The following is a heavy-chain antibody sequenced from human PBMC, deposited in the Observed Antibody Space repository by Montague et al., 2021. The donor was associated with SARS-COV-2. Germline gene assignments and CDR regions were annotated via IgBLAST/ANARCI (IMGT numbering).Heavy chain of an antibody. J-gene: IGHJ6*02. CDR2: ISYSGST. CDR1: GTSITSYY. D-gene: IGHD3-10*01. Sequence: SETLSLTCSVSGTSITSYYWNWIRQPPGKGLEWIGYISYSGSTNYSPSLKSRVTISVDTSKNQMSLKLTSVTAADTAVYYCARGCLSYFGAGSHCYGMDVWGQGTTVTVSS. V-gene: IGHV4-59*01. CDR3: ARGCLSYFGAGSHCYGMDV.